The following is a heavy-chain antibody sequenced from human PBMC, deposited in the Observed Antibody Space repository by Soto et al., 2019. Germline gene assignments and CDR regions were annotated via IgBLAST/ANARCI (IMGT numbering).Heavy chain of an antibody. V-gene: IGHV1-3*01. J-gene: IGHJ4*02. CDR1: GYTFTSYS. CDR2: INAGNGNT. Sequence: QVQLVQSGAEVKKPGASVKVSCKASGYTFTSYSMHWVRQAPGQRLEWMGWINAGNGNTKYSQKFQGRVTITRDTSASTAYMELSSLRSEGTAVYYCARGLNVYYFDYWGQGTLVTVSS. D-gene: IGHD3-16*01. CDR3: ARGLNVYYFDY.